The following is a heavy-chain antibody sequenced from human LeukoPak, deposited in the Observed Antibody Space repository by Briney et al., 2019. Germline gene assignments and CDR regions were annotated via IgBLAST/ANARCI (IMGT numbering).Heavy chain of an antibody. CDR3: AKAPPYYSDSSGYFQH. V-gene: IGHV3-9*01. D-gene: IGHD3-22*01. J-gene: IGHJ1*01. CDR2: ISWNSGIT. Sequence: GGSLRLSCAASGFTFDDSAMHWVRQVPGKGLEWVSGISWNSGITDYADSVKGRFTISRDNAKNSLYLQMNNLRPDDTAFYYCAKAPPYYSDSSGYFQHWGQGTLVTVSS. CDR1: GFTFDDSA.